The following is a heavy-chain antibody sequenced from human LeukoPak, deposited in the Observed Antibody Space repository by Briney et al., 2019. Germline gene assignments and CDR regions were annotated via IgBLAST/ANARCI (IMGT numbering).Heavy chain of an antibody. D-gene: IGHD2-15*01. Sequence: PGGSLRLSCAASGFTFSSYGMHWVRQAPGKGLEWVAVISYDGSNKYYADSVKGRFTISRDNSKNTLYLQMNSLRAEDMAVYYCAKDLAVVVVAADAFDYWGQGTLVTVSS. V-gene: IGHV3-30*18. CDR2: ISYDGSNK. CDR1: GFTFSSYG. J-gene: IGHJ4*02. CDR3: AKDLAVVVVAADAFDY.